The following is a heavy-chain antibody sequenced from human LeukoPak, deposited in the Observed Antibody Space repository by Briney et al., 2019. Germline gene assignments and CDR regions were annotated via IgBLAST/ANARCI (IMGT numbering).Heavy chain of an antibody. V-gene: IGHV4-34*01. CDR2: INHSGST. Sequence: SETLSLTCAVYGGSFSGYYWSWIRQPPGKGLEWIGEINHSGSTNYNPSLKSRVTISVDTSKNQFPLKLSSVIAADTAVYYCARGGVGIAARRFDYWGQGTLVTVSS. CDR1: GGSFSGYY. D-gene: IGHD6-6*01. J-gene: IGHJ4*02. CDR3: ARGGVGIAARRFDY.